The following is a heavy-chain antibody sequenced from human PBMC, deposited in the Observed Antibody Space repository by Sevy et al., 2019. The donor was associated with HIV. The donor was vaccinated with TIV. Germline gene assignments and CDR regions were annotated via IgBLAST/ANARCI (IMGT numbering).Heavy chain of an antibody. Sequence: GGSLRLSCATSGLTFSRAWMTWVRQAPGKGLEWVGRIKGKTDGGKTDYAAPVKDRFTISRDESKNTVYLQINSLKTEDTAVYYCTTKSDFWSGYQYFDLWGRGTLVTVSS. CDR1: GLTFSRAW. D-gene: IGHD3-3*01. V-gene: IGHV3-15*01. J-gene: IGHJ2*01. CDR2: IKGKTDGGKT. CDR3: TTKSDFWSGYQYFDL.